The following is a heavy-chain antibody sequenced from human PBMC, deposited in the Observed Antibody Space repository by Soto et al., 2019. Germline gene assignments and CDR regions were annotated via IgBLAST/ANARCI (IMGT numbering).Heavy chain of an antibody. J-gene: IGHJ4*02. CDR3: ARSITGTTPGIYYFDY. D-gene: IGHD1-7*01. V-gene: IGHV4-31*03. CDR1: GGSISSGGYY. CDR2: IYYSGST. Sequence: PSETLSLTCTVSGGSISSGGYYWSWIRQHPGKGLEWIGYIYYSGSTYYNPSLKSRVTISVDTSKNQFSLKLSSVTAADTAVYYCARSITGTTPGIYYFDYWGQGTLVTVS.